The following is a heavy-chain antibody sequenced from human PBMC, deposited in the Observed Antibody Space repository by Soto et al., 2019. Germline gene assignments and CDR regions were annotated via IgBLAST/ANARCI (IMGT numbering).Heavy chain of an antibody. D-gene: IGHD3-10*01. V-gene: IGHV1-8*01. J-gene: IGHJ4*02. CDR1: GYTFSNYD. Sequence: QVQLVQSGAELKKPGASVKVSCKASGYTFSNYDMNWVRQATGQGPEWIGWVNPNNGDTGYAQKFQGRVTLTTDISTTTAYMELTGLRSEDTAIYYCSKVSRKGSAIDFDYWGQGTLINVSS. CDR3: SKVSRKGSAIDFDY. CDR2: VNPNNGDT.